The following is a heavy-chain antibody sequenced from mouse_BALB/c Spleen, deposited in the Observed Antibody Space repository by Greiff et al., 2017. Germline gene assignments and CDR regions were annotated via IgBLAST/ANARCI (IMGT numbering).Heavy chain of an antibody. J-gene: IGHJ1*01. V-gene: IGHV5-6-5*01. CDR2: ISCGGST. Sequence: EVKLVESGGGLVKPGGSLKLSCAASGFTFSSYAMSWVRQTPEKRLEWVASISCGGSTYYPDSVKGRFTISRDNARNILYLQMSSLRSEDTAMYYCAVPPNWYFDVWGAGTTVTVSS. CDR3: AVPPNWYFDV. CDR1: GFTFSSYA.